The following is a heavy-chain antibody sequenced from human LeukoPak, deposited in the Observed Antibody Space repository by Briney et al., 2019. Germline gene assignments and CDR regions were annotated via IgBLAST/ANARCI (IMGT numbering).Heavy chain of an antibody. CDR3: ARGSTMALADYYYYMDV. D-gene: IGHD3-10*01. Sequence: ASVKVSCKASGYTFTSYAMHWVRQAPGQRLEGMGWIDAGNGNTKYSQEFQGRVTITRDTFASTAYMELSSLKSEDMAVYYCARGSTMALADYYYYMDVWGKGTTVTVSS. CDR2: IDAGNGNT. CDR1: GYTFTSYA. J-gene: IGHJ6*03. V-gene: IGHV1-3*03.